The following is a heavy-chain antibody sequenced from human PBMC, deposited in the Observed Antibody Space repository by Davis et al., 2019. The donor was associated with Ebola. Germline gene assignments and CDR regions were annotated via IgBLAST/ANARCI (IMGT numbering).Heavy chain of an antibody. J-gene: IGHJ6*02. V-gene: IGHV3-23*01. CDR2: ISGSGGST. CDR1: GFTFSSYS. D-gene: IGHD3-10*01. CDR3: AKDHAPVLLWFGESLGV. Sequence: GGSLRLSCAASGFTFSSYSMNWVRQAPGKGLEWVSAISGSGGSTYYADSVKGRFTISRDNSKNTLYLQMNSLRAEDTAVYYCAKDHAPVLLWFGESLGVWGQGTTVTVSS.